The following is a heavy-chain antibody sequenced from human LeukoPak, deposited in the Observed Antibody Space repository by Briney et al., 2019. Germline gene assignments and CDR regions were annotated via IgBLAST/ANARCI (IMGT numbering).Heavy chain of an antibody. CDR3: AKGGGDPLLDY. CDR2: ISWNSGSI. J-gene: IGHJ4*02. V-gene: IGHV3-9*01. D-gene: IGHD4-17*01. CDR1: GFTFDDYA. Sequence: GGSLRLSCAASGFTFDDYAMHWVRQAPGKGLEWVSGISWNSGSIGYADSVKGRFTISRDNAKNSLYLQMNSLRAEDTAVYYCAKGGGDPLLDYWGQGTLVTVSS.